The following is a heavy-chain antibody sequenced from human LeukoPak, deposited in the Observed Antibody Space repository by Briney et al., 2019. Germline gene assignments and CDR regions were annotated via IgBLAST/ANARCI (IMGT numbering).Heavy chain of an antibody. CDR3: ARYYYDSSGKNLGY. D-gene: IGHD3-22*01. V-gene: IGHV3-48*03. Sequence: GGSLRLSCAASGSTFSSYEMNWVRQAPGKGLEWVSYISSSGSTIYYADSVKGRFTISRDNAKNSLYLQMNSLRAEDTAVYYCARYYYDSSGKNLGYWGQGTLVTVSS. CDR2: ISSSGSTI. CDR1: GSTFSSYE. J-gene: IGHJ4*02.